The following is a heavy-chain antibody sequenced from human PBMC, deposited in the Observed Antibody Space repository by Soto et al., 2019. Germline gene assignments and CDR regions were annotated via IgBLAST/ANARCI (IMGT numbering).Heavy chain of an antibody. Sequence: EAQLVESRGGLIQPGGSLRLSCAASGFTVSDNYITWVRQAPGKGLEWVSLLYSGGRIYYADSVKGRFTISRDTSKTTLYLQMNSLRPEDTAVYYCARSDRDYAYALNVWGQGTTVTVSS. V-gene: IGHV3-53*01. D-gene: IGHD3-16*01. CDR3: ARSDRDYAYALNV. CDR2: LYSGGRI. CDR1: GFTVSDNY. J-gene: IGHJ6*02.